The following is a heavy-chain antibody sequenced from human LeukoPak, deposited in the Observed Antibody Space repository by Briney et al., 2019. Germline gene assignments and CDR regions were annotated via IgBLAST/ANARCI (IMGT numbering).Heavy chain of an antibody. V-gene: IGHV3-23*01. CDR1: GFTFSSYA. Sequence: PGGSLRLSCAASGFTFSSYAMSWGRQAPGKGLEWVSAISGSGGSTYYADSVKGRFTISRDNSKNTLYLQMNSPRAEDTAVYYCAKDGKYCSGGSCHYYYYYGMDVWGQGTTVTVSS. D-gene: IGHD2-15*01. CDR3: AKDGKYCSGGSCHYYYYYGMDV. J-gene: IGHJ6*02. CDR2: ISGSGGST.